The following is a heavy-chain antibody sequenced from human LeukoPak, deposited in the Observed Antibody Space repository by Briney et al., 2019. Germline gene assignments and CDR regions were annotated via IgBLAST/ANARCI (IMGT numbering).Heavy chain of an antibody. V-gene: IGHV3-15*01. Sequence: GGSLRLSCAASGFTFSNAWMSWVRQAPRKGLEWVGRIKSKTDGGTTDYAAPVKGRFTISRDDSKNTLYLQMNSLKTEDTAVYYCTTQYYGSGSYYYYGMDVWGQGTTVTVS. J-gene: IGHJ6*02. D-gene: IGHD3-10*01. CDR1: GFTFSNAW. CDR2: IKSKTDGGTT. CDR3: TTQYYGSGSYYYYGMDV.